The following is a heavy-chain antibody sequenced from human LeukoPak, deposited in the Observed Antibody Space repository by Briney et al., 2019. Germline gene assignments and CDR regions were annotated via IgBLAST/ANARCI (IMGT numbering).Heavy chain of an antibody. CDR1: GGSISSSSYY. Sequence: SETLSLTCTVSGGSISSSSYYWGWIRQPPGKGLEWIGSIYYSGNTNYNPSLKSRVIISVDTSKNQFSLKLRSVTAADTAVYYCARHDSSGPYNAFDIWGQGTMVTVSS. CDR2: IYYSGNT. J-gene: IGHJ3*02. V-gene: IGHV4-39*01. D-gene: IGHD3-22*01. CDR3: ARHDSSGPYNAFDI.